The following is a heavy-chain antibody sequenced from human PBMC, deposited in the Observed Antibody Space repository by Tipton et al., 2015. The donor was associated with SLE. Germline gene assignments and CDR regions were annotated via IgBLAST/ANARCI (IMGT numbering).Heavy chain of an antibody. CDR1: GGSISSGAFY. CDR3: AKGGGSVYDYYGGAFDQ. V-gene: IGHV4-31*03. D-gene: IGHD5/OR15-5a*01. Sequence: TLSLTCTVSGGSISSGAFYWSWIRRRPGRGLEWIGYIYYGGSTHYNPSLESRLTISIDTSKNQFSLKLYSVTAADTAMYYCAKGGGSVYDYYGGAFDQWCQGTLVSVS. J-gene: IGHJ4*02. CDR2: IYYGGST.